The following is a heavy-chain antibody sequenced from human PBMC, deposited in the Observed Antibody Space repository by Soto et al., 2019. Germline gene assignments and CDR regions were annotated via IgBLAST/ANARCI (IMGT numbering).Heavy chain of an antibody. D-gene: IGHD6-25*01. CDR1: SGSFSGYY. CDR2: INHSGGT. Sequence: LSLTCVVHSGSFSGYYWSWIRQPPGKGLEWIGEINHSGGTNYNPSLKSRITLSVDTSKNQFSLKLSSVTAADTAVYYCARNRFGYSSGGRWFDPWGQGTLVTVSS. V-gene: IGHV4-34*01. CDR3: ARNRFGYSSGGRWFDP. J-gene: IGHJ5*02.